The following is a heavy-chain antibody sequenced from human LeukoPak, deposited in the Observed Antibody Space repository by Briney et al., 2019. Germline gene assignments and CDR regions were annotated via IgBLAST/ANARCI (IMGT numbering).Heavy chain of an antibody. CDR1: GFTFSSYS. V-gene: IGHV3-48*01. Sequence: GGSLRLSCAASGFTFSSYSMNWVRQAPGKGLEWVSLISSSSSTIYYADSVKGRFTISRDNAKNSLYLQMNSLRAEDTAVYYCARELSAAGLYNWFDPWGQGTLVTVSS. J-gene: IGHJ5*02. CDR3: ARELSAAGLYNWFDP. D-gene: IGHD6-13*01. CDR2: ISSSSSTI.